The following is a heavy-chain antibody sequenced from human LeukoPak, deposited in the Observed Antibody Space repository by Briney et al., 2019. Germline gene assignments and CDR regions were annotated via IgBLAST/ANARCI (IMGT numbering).Heavy chain of an antibody. Sequence: GGSLRLSCAASGFTVSGSYMSWVRQAPGEGLEWVSLIYSGGTTYYAGSVKGRFTISRDNSKNTLYLQMNSLRAEDTAEDYCAREGFGAMGGYWGQGTLVTVSS. CDR2: IYSGGTT. CDR3: AREGFGAMGGY. D-gene: IGHD3-10*01. J-gene: IGHJ4*02. V-gene: IGHV3-66*01. CDR1: GFTVSGSY.